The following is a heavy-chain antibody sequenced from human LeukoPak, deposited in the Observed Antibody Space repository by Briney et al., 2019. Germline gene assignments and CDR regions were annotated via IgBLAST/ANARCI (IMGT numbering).Heavy chain of an antibody. D-gene: IGHD2-15*01. V-gene: IGHV3-7*01. CDR2: IKQEGSET. CDR3: ARAPTRTVVVAEGDY. CDR1: GFTFSSYS. Sequence: GGSLRLSCAASGFTFSSYSMNWVRQAPGKGLEWVANIKQEGSETYYVDSVKGRFTISRDNAKNTLYLQMNSLRAEDTAVYYCARAPTRTVVVAEGDYWGQGTLVTVSS. J-gene: IGHJ4*02.